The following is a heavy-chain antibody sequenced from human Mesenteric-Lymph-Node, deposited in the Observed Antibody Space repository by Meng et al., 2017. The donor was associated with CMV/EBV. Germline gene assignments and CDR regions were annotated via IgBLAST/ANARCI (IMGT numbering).Heavy chain of an antibody. J-gene: IGHJ6*02. D-gene: IGHD6-13*01. CDR1: GGSISSGDYY. Sequence: SETLSLTCSVSGGSISSGDYYWSWIRQPPGKGLEWIGYIYYSGSTNYNPSLKSRVTISVDTSKNQFSLKLTSVTAADTAVYYCARGRFAPLKYSSSFYYYYGMDVWGQGTTVTVSS. V-gene: IGHV4-61*08. CDR2: IYYSGST. CDR3: ARGRFAPLKYSSSFYYYYGMDV.